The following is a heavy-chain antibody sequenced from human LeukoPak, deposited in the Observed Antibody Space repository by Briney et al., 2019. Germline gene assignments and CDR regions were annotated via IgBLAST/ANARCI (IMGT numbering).Heavy chain of an antibody. CDR2: ISGSGVI. J-gene: IGHJ5*02. V-gene: IGHV4-4*07. CDR1: GGPITTYY. Sequence: SETLSLTCTVSGGPITTYYLSWIRQSAGMGLEWIGRISGSGVITYNPSLKSRVILSLDTSNNHFSLNLISVTAADTAVYYCARDSGTTGEVKFDPWGQGMLVTVSS. D-gene: IGHD3-10*01. CDR3: ARDSGTTGEVKFDP.